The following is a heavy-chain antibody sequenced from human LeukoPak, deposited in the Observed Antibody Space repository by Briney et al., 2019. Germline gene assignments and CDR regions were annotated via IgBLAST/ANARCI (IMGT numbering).Heavy chain of an antibody. CDR3: ARDYREYSGYNEGSFDY. J-gene: IGHJ4*02. CDR1: GFTFSRYS. D-gene: IGHD5-12*01. Sequence: GGSLRLSCATSGFTFSRYSMNWVRQAPGKGLEWVSSISTSSSYIYYADSVKGRFTISRDNAKNSLYLQMNSLRAEDTAVYYCARDYREYSGYNEGSFDYWGQGTLVTVSS. CDR2: ISTSSSYI. V-gene: IGHV3-21*01.